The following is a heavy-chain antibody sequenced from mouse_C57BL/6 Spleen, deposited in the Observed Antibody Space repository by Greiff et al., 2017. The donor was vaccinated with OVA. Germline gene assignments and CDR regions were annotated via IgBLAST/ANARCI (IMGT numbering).Heavy chain of an antibody. Sequence: VQLVESGAELARPGASVKLSCKASGYTFTSYGISWVKQRTGQGLEWIGEIYPRSGNTYYNEKFKGKATLTADKSSSTAYMELRSLTSEDSAVYFCARLDGNYLDYWGQGTTLTVSS. CDR1: GYTFTSYG. V-gene: IGHV1-81*01. CDR2: IYPRSGNT. D-gene: IGHD2-1*01. J-gene: IGHJ2*01. CDR3: ARLDGNYLDY.